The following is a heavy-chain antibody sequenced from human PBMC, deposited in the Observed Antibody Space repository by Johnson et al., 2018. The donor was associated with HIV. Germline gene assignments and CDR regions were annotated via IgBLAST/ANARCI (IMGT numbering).Heavy chain of an antibody. Sequence: QVQLVESGGGVVQPGRSLSLSCAASGFTFGDSAIHWVRQAPGKGLEWGAVLSYDGSNEYSADSVKGRFTISRDNSKKTLYLQMNSLRAEDTAVYYCAKEAADDAFDIWGQGTMVTVSS. J-gene: IGHJ3*02. V-gene: IGHV3-30-3*01. CDR3: AKEAADDAFDI. D-gene: IGHD6-25*01. CDR2: LSYDGSNE. CDR1: GFTFGDSA.